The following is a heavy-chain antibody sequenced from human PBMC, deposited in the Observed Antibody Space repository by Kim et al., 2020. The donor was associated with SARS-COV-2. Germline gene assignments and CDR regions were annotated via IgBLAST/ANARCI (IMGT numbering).Heavy chain of an antibody. J-gene: IGHJ4*02. V-gene: IGHV3-30*18. D-gene: IGHD2-2*01. CDR1: GFTFSSYG. Sequence: GGSLRLSCAASGFTFSSYGMHWVRQAPGKGLEWVAVISYDGSNKYYADSVKGRFTISRDNSKNTLYLQMNSLRAEDTAVYYCAKSHFRSSTSCPFDYWGQGTLVTVSS. CDR3: AKSHFRSSTSCPFDY. CDR2: ISYDGSNK.